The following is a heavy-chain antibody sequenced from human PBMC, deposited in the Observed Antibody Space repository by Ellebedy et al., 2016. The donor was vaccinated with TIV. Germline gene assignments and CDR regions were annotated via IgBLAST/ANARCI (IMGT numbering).Heavy chain of an antibody. CDR1: GYTFTGYY. D-gene: IGHD6-19*01. CDR2: INPNSGGT. CDR3: ALKSSGSETDWYLDL. Sequence: AASVKVSCKASGYTFTGYYMHWARQAPGQGLEWMGWINPNSGGTNYAQKFQGRVTMTRDTSISTAYMELSRLRSDDTAVYYCALKSSGSETDWYLDLWGRGTLVTVSS. V-gene: IGHV1-2*02. J-gene: IGHJ2*01.